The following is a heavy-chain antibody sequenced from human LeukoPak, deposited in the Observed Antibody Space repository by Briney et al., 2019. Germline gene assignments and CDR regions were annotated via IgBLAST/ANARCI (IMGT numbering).Heavy chain of an antibody. CDR3: AREGSDDAFDI. CDR2: IWYGGSNK. Sequence: GRSLRLSCAASGFTFSSYGMHWVRQAPGKGLEWVAVIWYGGSNKYYADSVKGRFTISRDNSKNTLYLQMNSLRAEDTAVYYCAREGSDDAFDIWGQGTMVTVSS. CDR1: GFTFSSYG. D-gene: IGHD3-10*01. V-gene: IGHV3-33*01. J-gene: IGHJ3*02.